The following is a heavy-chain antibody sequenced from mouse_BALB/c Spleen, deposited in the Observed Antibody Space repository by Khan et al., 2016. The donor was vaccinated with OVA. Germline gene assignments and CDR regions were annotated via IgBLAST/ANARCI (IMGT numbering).Heavy chain of an antibody. J-gene: IGHJ4*01. CDR3: ARQPYYHYYALDY. D-gene: IGHD2-10*01. CDR1: GFSLTSYG. CDR2: IWSDGST. Sequence: VQLKESGPGLVAPSQSLSITCTISGFSLTSYGIHWVRQPPGKGLEWLVVIWSDGSTTYNSTLKSRLSITKDNSKSQVFLKINSLQTDDTAMYYCARQPYYHYYALDYWGQGTSGTVSS. V-gene: IGHV2-6-1*01.